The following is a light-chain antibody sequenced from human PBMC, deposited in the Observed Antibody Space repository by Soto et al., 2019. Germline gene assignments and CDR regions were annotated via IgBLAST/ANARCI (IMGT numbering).Light chain of an antibody. J-gene: IGKJ1*01. CDR1: QSVTSSY. Sequence: EIVLTQSPGTLSLSPGERATLSCRASQSVTSSYLAWWQQKPGQAPRLLIYGASSRATGIPDRFSGSGSGTDFTLTISRLEPEDFAVYFCQQYGISPTTFGQGTKVEIK. CDR2: GAS. V-gene: IGKV3-20*01. CDR3: QQYGISPTT.